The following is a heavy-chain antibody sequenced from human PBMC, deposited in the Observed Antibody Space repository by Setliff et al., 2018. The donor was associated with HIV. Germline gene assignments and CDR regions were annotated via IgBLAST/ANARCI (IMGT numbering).Heavy chain of an antibody. V-gene: IGHV3-23*01. CDR1: GFTFSSYA. Sequence: GGSLRLSCAASGFTFSSYAMSWVRQAPGKGLEWVSAISGSGGSTYYADSVKGRLTISRDNSNNTLYLQMNSLTPEDTAVYHCARYSSSWHTFDYWGQGTPVTVSS. CDR3: ARYSSSWHTFDY. D-gene: IGHD6-13*01. J-gene: IGHJ4*02. CDR2: ISGSGGST.